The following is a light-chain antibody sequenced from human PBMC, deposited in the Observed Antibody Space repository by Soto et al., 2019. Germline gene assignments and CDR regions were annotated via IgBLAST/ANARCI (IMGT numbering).Light chain of an antibody. CDR2: KAS. Sequence: DIQMTQSPSTLSGSVGDRVTITCRASQTISSWLAWYQQKPGTAPKLLIYKASTLKSGVPSRFSGSGPGTELTLTISSLQLDDVATYYCQHYNSNSEAFGQGTKVELK. J-gene: IGKJ1*01. CDR3: QHYNSNSEA. CDR1: QTISSW. V-gene: IGKV1-5*03.